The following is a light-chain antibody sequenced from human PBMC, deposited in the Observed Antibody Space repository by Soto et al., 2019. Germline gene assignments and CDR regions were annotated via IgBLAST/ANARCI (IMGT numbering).Light chain of an antibody. V-gene: IGKV3-20*01. CDR3: QQYFSSLSIT. CDR2: GAS. J-gene: IGKJ5*01. CDR1: QSVSSSY. Sequence: EIVLTQSPGTLSLSPGERVTLSCRASQSVSSSYLAWYQQKPGQAPRLLIYGASSRATGISDRFSGSGSGTDFNLTISRLEPEDFAVYDCQQYFSSLSITFGQGTRLENK.